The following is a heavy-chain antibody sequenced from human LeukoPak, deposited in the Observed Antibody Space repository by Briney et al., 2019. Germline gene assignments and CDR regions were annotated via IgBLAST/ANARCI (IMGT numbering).Heavy chain of an antibody. CDR1: GYTFTIYG. CDR2: ISPYNDKP. D-gene: IGHD2-2*01. V-gene: IGHV1-18*01. CDR3: ARVVAAAPVHYGMDV. Sequence: ASVKVSCRASGYTFTIYGVSWVRRAPGQGLEWMGWISPYNDKPDYAQKLQGRVTMTTETSTSTAYLELRSLTSDDTAVYYCARVVAAAPVHYGMDVWGQGTTVTVSS. J-gene: IGHJ6*02.